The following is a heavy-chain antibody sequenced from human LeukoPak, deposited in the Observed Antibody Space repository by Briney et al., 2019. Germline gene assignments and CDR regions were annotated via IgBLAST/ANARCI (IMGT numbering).Heavy chain of an antibody. Sequence: PSETLSLTCAVSGGSISSSNWWSWVRQPPGKGPEWIGSVYYIGSTFYNPSLKSRLTISIDTSKNQFSLKLRSVTAADTAVYYCAREDAEQMVNSFDIWGQGTMVTVSS. CDR2: VYYIGST. J-gene: IGHJ3*02. CDR3: AREDAEQMVNSFDI. CDR1: GGSISSSNW. V-gene: IGHV4-4*02. D-gene: IGHD2-8*01.